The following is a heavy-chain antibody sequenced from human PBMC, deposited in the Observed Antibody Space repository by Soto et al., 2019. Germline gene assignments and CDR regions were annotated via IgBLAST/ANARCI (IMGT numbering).Heavy chain of an antibody. CDR3: ALSTTVKTTYAFDI. D-gene: IGHD4-17*01. J-gene: IGHJ3*02. V-gene: IGHV2-5*02. CDR1: GFSLSTGGMG. CDR2: IYWDDDK. Sequence: QITLKESGPTLVKPTQTLTLTCTFSGFSLSTGGMGVGWIRQPPGKALEWLALIYWDDDKRYSPSLKSRLTITKDTSKNQVVLTMTNMDPVDTATYYCALSTTVKTTYAFDIWGQGTMVTVSS.